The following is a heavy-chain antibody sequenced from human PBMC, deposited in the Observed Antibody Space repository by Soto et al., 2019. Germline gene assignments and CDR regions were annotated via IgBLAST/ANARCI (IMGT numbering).Heavy chain of an antibody. D-gene: IGHD6-6*01. Sequence: QLQLQESGPGLVKPSETLSLTCTVSGGSISSDGYYWGWIRQPPGKGPEWIGTIYYTGSTDYNPPLKSRVTVSVDTSKNQFSLKLTSMTAADTAVYYCARSVARSIAAMDVWGQGTTVTVSS. V-gene: IGHV4-39*01. CDR1: GGSISSDGYY. J-gene: IGHJ6*02. CDR3: ARSVARSIAAMDV. CDR2: IYYTGST.